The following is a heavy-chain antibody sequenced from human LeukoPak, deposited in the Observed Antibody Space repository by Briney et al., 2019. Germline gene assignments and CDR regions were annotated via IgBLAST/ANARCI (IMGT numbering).Heavy chain of an antibody. V-gene: IGHV3-48*01. D-gene: IGHD4-11*01. Sequence: SGGPLRLPCAASGFPFSSYRLNWVRQAPGKGLEWVSYISSSSSTIYYADSVKDRFTISRDNAKNSLYLQMNSLRAEDTAVYYCARVPVLYSNSPFGDYWGQGTLVTVSS. CDR2: ISSSSSTI. CDR1: GFPFSSYR. CDR3: ARVPVLYSNSPFGDY. J-gene: IGHJ4*02.